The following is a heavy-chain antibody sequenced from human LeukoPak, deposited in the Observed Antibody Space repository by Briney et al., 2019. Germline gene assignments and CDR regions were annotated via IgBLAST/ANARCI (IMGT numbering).Heavy chain of an antibody. CDR2: IYHSGST. CDR1: GGSVSSGSYY. CDR3: ARSIHDSSGYRWFDP. Sequence: SETLSLTCTVSGGSVSSGSYYWSWIRQPPGKGLEWIGYIYHSGSTYYNPSLKSRVTISVDRSKNQFSLKLSSVTAADTAVYYCARSIHDSSGYRWFDPWGQGTLVTVSS. D-gene: IGHD3-22*01. J-gene: IGHJ5*02. V-gene: IGHV4-61*01.